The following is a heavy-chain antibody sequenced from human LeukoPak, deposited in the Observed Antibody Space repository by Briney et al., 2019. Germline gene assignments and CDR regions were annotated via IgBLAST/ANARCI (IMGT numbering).Heavy chain of an antibody. J-gene: IGHJ6*04. Sequence: PGGSLRLSCAASGFTVSSNYMSWVRQAPGKGLEWVSVIYSSGSTYYADSVKGRFTISRDNSKNTLYLQMNSLRAEDTAVYYCARDQRITMVRGVAPVYYYYGMDVWGKGTTVTVSS. V-gene: IGHV3-53*01. CDR2: IYSSGST. D-gene: IGHD3-10*01. CDR3: ARDQRITMVRGVAPVYYYYGMDV. CDR1: GFTVSSNY.